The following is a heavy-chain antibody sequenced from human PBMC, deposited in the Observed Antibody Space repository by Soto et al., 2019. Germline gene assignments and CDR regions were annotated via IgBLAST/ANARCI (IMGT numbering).Heavy chain of an antibody. Sequence: SETLSLTCTVSGGSISSYYWSWIRQPPGKGLVWIGYIYYSGSTNYNPSLKSRVTISVDTSKNQFSLKLSSVTAADTAVYYCARGSLLEWLLFLYYHEYMDIWAKATTVTLSS. CDR2: IYYSGST. D-gene: IGHD3-3*01. CDR3: ARGSLLEWLLFLYYHEYMDI. J-gene: IGHJ6*03. V-gene: IGHV4-59*01. CDR1: GGSISSYY.